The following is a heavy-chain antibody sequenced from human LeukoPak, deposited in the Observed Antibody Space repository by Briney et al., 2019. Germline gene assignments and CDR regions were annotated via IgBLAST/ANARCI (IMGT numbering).Heavy chain of an antibody. CDR3: ARDWAYCADGVCAKDAFDI. Sequence: AAVKVSCKASGYSFSAYYIHWVRQAPGQGLEWMGWINPNIGYTDYAQKFKGRVTMTRDTSISTAYMELSRLTADDAAGYYCARDWAYCADGVCAKDAFDIWGQGTVVTVSS. CDR2: INPNIGYT. V-gene: IGHV1-2*02. CDR1: GYSFSAYY. D-gene: IGHD2-8*01. J-gene: IGHJ3*02.